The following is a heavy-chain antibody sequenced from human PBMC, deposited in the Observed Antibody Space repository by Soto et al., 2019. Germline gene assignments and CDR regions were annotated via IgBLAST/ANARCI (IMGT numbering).Heavy chain of an antibody. J-gene: IGHJ6*02. D-gene: IGHD1-1*01. CDR2: ISYDGSNK. Sequence: QVQLVESGGGVVQPGRSLRLSCAASGFTFSSYGMHWVRQAPGKGLEWVAVISYDGSNKYYADSVKGRFTISRDNSKNTLYLQMNSLRAEDTAVYYCAKDRRRAWNYYGMDVWGQGNTVTVYS. CDR1: GFTFSSYG. CDR3: AKDRRRAWNYYGMDV. V-gene: IGHV3-30*18.